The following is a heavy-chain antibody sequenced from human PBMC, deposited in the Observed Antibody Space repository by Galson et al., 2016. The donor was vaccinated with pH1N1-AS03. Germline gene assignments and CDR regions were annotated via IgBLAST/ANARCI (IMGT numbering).Heavy chain of an antibody. CDR3: AREAAAVLGVVRSFLDFHYYGMEV. CDR1: GYTFTNYF. Sequence: VKVSCKASGYTFTNYFIHWVRQAPGQGLEWMGMINPSGGRTKYAQKFQGRVTVTRDTSTSTVYMEVNSLRSEDTAVYFCAREAAAVLGVVRSFLDFHYYGMEVWGQGTTVTVSS. D-gene: IGHD3-3*01. J-gene: IGHJ6*02. CDR2: INPSGGRT. V-gene: IGHV1-46*01.